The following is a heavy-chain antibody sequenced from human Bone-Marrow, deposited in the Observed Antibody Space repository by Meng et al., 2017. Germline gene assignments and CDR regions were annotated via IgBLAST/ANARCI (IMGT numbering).Heavy chain of an antibody. CDR1: GFTFSSYA. CDR2: ISYDGSNK. Sequence: QVHVCESGGGVVRPGKFLRLFCAASGFTFSSYAMHWVRQAPGKGLEWVAVISYDGSNKYYADSVKGRFTISRDNSKNTLYLQMNSLRAEDTAVYYCARVHFDYWGQGTLVTVSS. J-gene: IGHJ4*02. CDR3: ARVHFDY. V-gene: IGHV3-30*01.